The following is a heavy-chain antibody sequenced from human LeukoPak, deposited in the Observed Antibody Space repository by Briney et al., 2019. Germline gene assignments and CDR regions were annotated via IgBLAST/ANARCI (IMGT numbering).Heavy chain of an antibody. CDR2: IFYSGST. V-gene: IGHV4-61*08. D-gene: IGHD1-26*01. CDR1: GGSISSGGYS. CDR3: ARGEWDLLFDY. J-gene: IGHJ4*02. Sequence: PSETLSLTCAVSGGSISSGGYSWSWIRQPPGKGLEWIGYIFYSGSTNYNPSLKSRVTISVDTSKNQFSLKLSSVTAADTAVYYCARGEWDLLFDYWGQGTLVTVSS.